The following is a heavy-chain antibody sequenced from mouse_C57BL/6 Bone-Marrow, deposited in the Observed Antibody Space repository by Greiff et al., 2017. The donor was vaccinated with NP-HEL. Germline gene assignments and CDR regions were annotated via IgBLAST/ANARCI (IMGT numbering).Heavy chain of an antibody. D-gene: IGHD1-1*01. CDR2: IDPSDSYT. V-gene: IGHV1-50*01. J-gene: IGHJ2*01. CDR1: GYTFTSYW. Sequence: VQLQQPGAELVKPGASVKLSCKASGYTFTSYWMQWVKQRPGQGLEWIGEIDPSDSYTNYNQKFKGKATLTVDTSSSTAYMQLSSLTSEDSAVYYCASFYYYGSSYDFDYWGQGTTLTVSS. CDR3: ASFYYYGSSYDFDY.